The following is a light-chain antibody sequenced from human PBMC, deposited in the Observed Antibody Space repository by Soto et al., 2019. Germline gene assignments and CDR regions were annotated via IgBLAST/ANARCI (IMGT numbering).Light chain of an antibody. V-gene: IGKV1-5*01. Sequence: DMQMTQSPSTLSASVGDRVTITCRASQSISSWLAWYQQKPGKAPKLLIYDASSLESGVPSRFSGSGSGTEFTLTISSLQPDDSATYYCQQYDSYPLTFGGGTKVDIK. CDR2: DAS. CDR3: QQYDSYPLT. CDR1: QSISSW. J-gene: IGKJ4*01.